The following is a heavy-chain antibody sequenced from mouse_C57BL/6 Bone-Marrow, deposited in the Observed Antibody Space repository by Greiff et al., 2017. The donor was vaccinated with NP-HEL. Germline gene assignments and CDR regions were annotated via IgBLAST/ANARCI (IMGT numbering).Heavy chain of an antibody. CDR2: IDPNSGGT. D-gene: IGHD1-1*01. CDR3: ARYYYGSSSFDY. Sequence: VKQSCKASGYTFPSYLMHWVKQRPGRGLEWIGRIDPNSGGTKYNEKFKSKATLTVDKPSSTAYMQLNSLTSEDSAVYYCARYYYGSSSFDYWGQGTTLTVSS. V-gene: IGHV1-72*01. CDR1: GYTFPSYL. J-gene: IGHJ2*01.